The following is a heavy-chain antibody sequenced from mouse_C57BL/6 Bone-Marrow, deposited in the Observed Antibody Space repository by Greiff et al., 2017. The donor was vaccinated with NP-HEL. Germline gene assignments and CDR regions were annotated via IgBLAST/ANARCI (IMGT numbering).Heavy chain of an antibody. CDR1: GFTFSSYG. CDR3: ATNYYGSSLGY. CDR2: ISSGGSYT. J-gene: IGHJ2*01. V-gene: IGHV5-6*01. D-gene: IGHD1-1*01. Sequence: EVQRVESGGDLVKPGGSLKLSCAASGFTFSSYGMSWVRQTPDKRLEWVATISSGGSYTYYPDSVKGRFTISRDNAKNTLYLQMSSLKSEDTAMYYCATNYYGSSLGYWGQGTTLTVSS.